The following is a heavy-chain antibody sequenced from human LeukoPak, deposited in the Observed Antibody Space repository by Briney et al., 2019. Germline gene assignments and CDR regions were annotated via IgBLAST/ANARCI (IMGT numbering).Heavy chain of an antibody. D-gene: IGHD3-10*01. CDR2: INWNGGST. Sequence: GGSLRLSCAASGFTFDDYGMSWVRQAPGKGLEWVSGINWNGGSTGYADSVKGRFTISRDNAKNSLYLQMNSLRAEDTALYYCARARVRGVIYYYMDVWGKGTTVTVSS. J-gene: IGHJ6*03. CDR1: GFTFDDYG. CDR3: ARARVRGVIYYYMDV. V-gene: IGHV3-20*04.